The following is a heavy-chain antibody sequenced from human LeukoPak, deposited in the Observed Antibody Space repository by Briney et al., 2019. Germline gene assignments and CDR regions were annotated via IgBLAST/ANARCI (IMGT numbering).Heavy chain of an antibody. CDR3: ARGNDYSYGMDV. CDR2: IYHSGST. J-gene: IGHJ6*02. D-gene: IGHD1-1*01. V-gene: IGHV4-30-2*01. Sequence: PSETLSLTCAVSGGSISSGGYSWICIRQPPGKGLEWIGYIYHSGSTYYNPSLKSRVTISVDRSKKQFSLKLSSVPAADTAVYYCARGNDYSYGMDVWGQGTTVTVSS. CDR1: GGSISSGGYS.